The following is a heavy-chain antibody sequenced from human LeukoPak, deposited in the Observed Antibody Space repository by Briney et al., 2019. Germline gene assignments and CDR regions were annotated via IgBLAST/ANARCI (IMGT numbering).Heavy chain of an antibody. CDR1: GYSFTSYW. V-gene: IGHV5-51*01. J-gene: IGHJ4*02. Sequence: GESLKISCKGSGYSFTSYWIGWVRQMPGKGLGWMGIIYPGDSDTRYSPSFQGQVTISADKSISTAYLQWSSLRASDTAIYYCARRNCAAGGCSGGILGFDNWGQGTLVTVSS. CDR2: IYPGDSDT. CDR3: ARRNCAAGGCSGGILGFDN. D-gene: IGHD2-15*01.